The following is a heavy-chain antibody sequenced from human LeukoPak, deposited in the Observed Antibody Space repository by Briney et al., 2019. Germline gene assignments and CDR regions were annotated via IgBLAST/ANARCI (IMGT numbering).Heavy chain of an antibody. CDR1: GFTFSSYA. Sequence: PGGSLRLSCAASGFTFSSYAMHWVRQAPGKGLEWVAVISYDGSNKYYADSVKGRFTISRDNSKNTLYLQMNSLRAEDTAVYYCARDQNPYGDYEVGYYYGMDVWGQGTTVTVSS. V-gene: IGHV3-30-3*01. J-gene: IGHJ6*02. D-gene: IGHD4-17*01. CDR2: ISYDGSNK. CDR3: ARDQNPYGDYEVGYYYGMDV.